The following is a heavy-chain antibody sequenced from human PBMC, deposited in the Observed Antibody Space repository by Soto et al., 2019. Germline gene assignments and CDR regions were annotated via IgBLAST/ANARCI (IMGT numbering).Heavy chain of an antibody. Sequence: QSQTLSLTCAVYGGSFSGYYWSWIRQPPGKGLEWIGEINHSGSTNYNPSLKSRVTISVDTSKNQFSLKLSSVTAADTAVYYCARGPKGGFDYWGQGTLVTVSS. J-gene: IGHJ4*02. CDR3: ARGPKGGFDY. D-gene: IGHD3-16*01. V-gene: IGHV4-34*01. CDR1: GGSFSGYY. CDR2: INHSGST.